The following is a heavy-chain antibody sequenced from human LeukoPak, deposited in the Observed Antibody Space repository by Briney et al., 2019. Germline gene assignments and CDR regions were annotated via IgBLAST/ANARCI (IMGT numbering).Heavy chain of an antibody. V-gene: IGHV3-48*03. J-gene: IGHJ6*03. D-gene: IGHD3-22*01. Sequence: GGSLRLSCAASGFTFSSYEMNWVRQAPGKGLEWVSYISSSGSTIYYADSVKGRFTISRDNAKNSLYLQMNSLRAEDTAVYYCARWAGDYDSSGYYKIAIYYYYYMDVWGKGTTVTISS. CDR2: ISSSGSTI. CDR1: GFTFSSYE. CDR3: ARWAGDYDSSGYYKIAIYYYYYMDV.